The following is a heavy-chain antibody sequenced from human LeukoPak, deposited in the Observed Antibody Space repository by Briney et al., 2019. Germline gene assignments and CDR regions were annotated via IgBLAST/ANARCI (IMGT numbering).Heavy chain of an antibody. CDR3: ASGAYYYGSGTGWFDP. Sequence: SETLSLTCAVSGYSISSGYYWGWIRQPPGKGLEWIGSIYHSGSTYYNPSLKSRVTISVDTSKNQFSLKLSSVTAADTAVYYCASGAYYYGSGTGWFDPWGQGTLVTVSS. CDR2: IYHSGST. J-gene: IGHJ5*02. D-gene: IGHD3-10*01. CDR1: GYSISSGYY. V-gene: IGHV4-38-2*01.